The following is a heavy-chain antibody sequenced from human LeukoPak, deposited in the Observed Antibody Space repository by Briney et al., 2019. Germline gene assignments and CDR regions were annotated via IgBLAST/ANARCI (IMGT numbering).Heavy chain of an antibody. Sequence: SETLSLTCTVPGGSISSYCWGWIRQPPGRGLEWIGYIYYSGSTNYNPSLKSRVTISVDTSKNQFSLKLNSVTAADTAVYYCAAGDCSSTSCYGWEVFAYWVQGTLVTVSS. J-gene: IGHJ4*02. V-gene: IGHV4-59*01. CDR2: IYYSGST. CDR3: AAGDCSSTSCYGWEVFAY. D-gene: IGHD2-2*01. CDR1: GGSISSYC.